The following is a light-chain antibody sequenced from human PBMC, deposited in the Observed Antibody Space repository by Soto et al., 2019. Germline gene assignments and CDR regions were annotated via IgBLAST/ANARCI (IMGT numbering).Light chain of an antibody. CDR3: CSYAGSYTLGA. V-gene: IGLV2-11*01. CDR2: DVT. J-gene: IGLJ2*01. CDR1: SSDVGGYNY. Sequence: QSALTEPRSVSGSPGQSVTISCTGTSSDVGGYNYVSWYQQHPGKAPKLMIYDVTERPSGVPDRFSGSKSGNTASLTISGLRAEDEADYYCCSYAGSYTLGAFGGGTKLTVL.